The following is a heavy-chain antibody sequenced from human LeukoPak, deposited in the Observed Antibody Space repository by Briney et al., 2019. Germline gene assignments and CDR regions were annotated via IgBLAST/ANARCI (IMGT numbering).Heavy chain of an antibody. CDR1: GGTFSSYA. D-gene: IGHD3-22*01. V-gene: IGHV1-69*05. CDR3: ARDGGTYDSSGYYSHNWFDP. Sequence: SVKVSCKASGGTFSSYAISWVRQAPGQGREWMGGIIPIFGTANYAQKFQGRVTITTDESTSTAYMELSSLRSEDTAVYYCARDGGTYDSSGYYSHNWFDPWGQGTLVTVSS. CDR2: IIPIFGTA. J-gene: IGHJ5*02.